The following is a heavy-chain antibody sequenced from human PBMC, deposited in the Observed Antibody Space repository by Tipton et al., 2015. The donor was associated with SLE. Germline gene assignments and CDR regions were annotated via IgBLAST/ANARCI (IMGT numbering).Heavy chain of an antibody. CDR2: ISSGGNT. D-gene: IGHD5-24*01. V-gene: IGHV3-53*01. CDR3: ARDRWPEDY. J-gene: IGHJ4*02. CDR1: GVSVSNNF. Sequence: SLRLSCAASGVSVSNNFMTWVRQAPGKGLEWLSLISSGGNTYHADSVKGRFTISRDNYNNTLYLQMNSLRAEDTAVYYCARDRWPEDYWGQGTLVTVSS.